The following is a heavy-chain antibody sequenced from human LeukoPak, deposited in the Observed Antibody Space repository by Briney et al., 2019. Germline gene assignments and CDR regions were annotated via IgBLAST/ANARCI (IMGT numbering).Heavy chain of an antibody. J-gene: IGHJ4*02. CDR3: ARHLGSWYARSDY. D-gene: IGHD6-13*01. CDR1: GGSMSSSSYY. V-gene: IGHV4-39*01. Sequence: SETLSLTCTVSGGSMSSSSYYWGWIRQPPGKGLEWIGSMYYSGSTYYNPSLKSRVTISAGTSKNQFSLKLTSVTAADTAVYYCARHLGSWYARSDYWGQGTLVTVSS. CDR2: MYYSGST.